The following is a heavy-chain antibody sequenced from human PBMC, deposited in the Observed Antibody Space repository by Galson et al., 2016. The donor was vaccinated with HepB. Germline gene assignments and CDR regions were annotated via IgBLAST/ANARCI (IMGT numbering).Heavy chain of an antibody. V-gene: IGHV3-7*01. CDR2: MKQDGSEK. Sequence: SLRLSCAASGFTFSTYWMSWVRQAPGKGLEWVADMKQDGSEKYYVDSVKGRFTISRDNAKNTLFLQMNSLRVEDTAVYYCASVREGDSNAFDIWGQGTLVTVSS. CDR1: GFTFSTYW. J-gene: IGHJ3*02. CDR3: ASVREGDSNAFDI. D-gene: IGHD4/OR15-4a*01.